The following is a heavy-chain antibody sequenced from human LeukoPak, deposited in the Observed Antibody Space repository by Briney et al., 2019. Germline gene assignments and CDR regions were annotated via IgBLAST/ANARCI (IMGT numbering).Heavy chain of an antibody. CDR3: AKTRPLDSSSWSHGDY. CDR2: ISGSGGST. CDR1: GFTFSSYA. V-gene: IGHV3-23*01. D-gene: IGHD6-13*01. Sequence: GGSLRLSCAASGFTFSSYAMSWVRQAPGKGLEWVSVISGSGGSTYYADSVKGRFTISRDDSKNTLYLQMNSLRAEDTAVYYCAKTRPLDSSSWSHGDYWGQGTLVTVSS. J-gene: IGHJ4*02.